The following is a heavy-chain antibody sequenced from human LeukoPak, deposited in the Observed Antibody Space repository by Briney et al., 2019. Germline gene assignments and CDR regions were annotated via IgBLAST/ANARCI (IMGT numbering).Heavy chain of an antibody. CDR3: ARDGWPGSSYYRPFDY. CDR2: ISSGSGYI. J-gene: IGHJ4*02. Sequence: GGSLRLSCAASGFTFSSYSINWVRQAPGKGLEWVSSISSGSGYIYYADSVKGRFTISRDDAKSSLYLQMNSLRADDTAVYYCARDGWPGSSYYRPFDYWGQGTLVTVSS. D-gene: IGHD6-13*01. CDR1: GFTFSSYS. V-gene: IGHV3-21*01.